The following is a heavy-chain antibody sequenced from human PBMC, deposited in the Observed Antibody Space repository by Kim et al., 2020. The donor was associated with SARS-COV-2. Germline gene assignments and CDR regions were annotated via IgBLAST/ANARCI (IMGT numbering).Heavy chain of an antibody. J-gene: IGHJ1*01. CDR2: IRGSGEST. CDR1: GFTFNIYA. V-gene: IGHV3-23*01. CDR3: AEISSGSSGWFEYFQH. Sequence: GGSLRLSCAASGFTFNIYAMSWVRQAPGKGLEWVSGIRGSGESTTHADSVKGRFTISRDNSKNTLYLQMDRLRVDDTALYYCAEISSGSSGWFEYFQHWGQGTLVTVSS. D-gene: IGHD6-19*01.